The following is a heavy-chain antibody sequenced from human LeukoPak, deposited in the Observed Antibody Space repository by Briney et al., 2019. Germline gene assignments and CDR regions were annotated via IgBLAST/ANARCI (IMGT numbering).Heavy chain of an antibody. V-gene: IGHV3-33*06. CDR1: GFTFSSYG. CDR2: IWYDGSNK. J-gene: IGHJ4*02. Sequence: GRSLRLSCAASGFTFSSYGMHWVRQAPGKGLEWVAVIWYDGSNKYYADSVKGRFTISRDNSKNTLYLQMNSLRAEDTAVYYCAKDPDGDSDYWGQGTLVTVSS. CDR3: AKDPDGDSDY. D-gene: IGHD4-17*01.